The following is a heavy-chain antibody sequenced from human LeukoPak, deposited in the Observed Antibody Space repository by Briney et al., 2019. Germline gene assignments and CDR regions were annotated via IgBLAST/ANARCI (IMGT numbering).Heavy chain of an antibody. D-gene: IGHD4-11*01. CDR2: MNPNSGNT. CDR1: GYTFTSYD. CDR3: ARVYSNYYYYYMDV. J-gene: IGHJ6*03. Sequence: ASVKVSCKASGYTFTSYDINWVRQATGQGLEWMGWMNPNSGNTGYAQKFQGRVTMTRNTSISPAYMELSSLRSEDTAVYYCARVYSNYYYYYMDVWGKGTTVTVSS. V-gene: IGHV1-8*01.